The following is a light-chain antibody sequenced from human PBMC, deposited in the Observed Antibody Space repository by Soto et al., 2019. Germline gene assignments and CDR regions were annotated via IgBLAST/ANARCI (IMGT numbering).Light chain of an antibody. J-gene: IGKJ2*01. CDR2: DAS. V-gene: IGKV3-11*01. CDR1: QSVSSY. Sequence: EIVLTQSPATLSLSPGERATLSCRASQSVSSYLAWYQQKPGQAPRLLIYDASNRATGIPARFSGSGSGTDCTLTISSLEPEDFAVYYCQQRSNWYTFGQGTQLEIK. CDR3: QQRSNWYT.